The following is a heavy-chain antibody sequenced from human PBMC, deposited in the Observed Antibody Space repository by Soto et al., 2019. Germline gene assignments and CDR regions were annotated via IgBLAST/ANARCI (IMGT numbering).Heavy chain of an antibody. CDR1: GFSLSSNEVG. CDR3: AHRGGAAAGTDFFDY. J-gene: IGHJ4*02. D-gene: IGHD6-13*01. V-gene: IGHV2-5*02. Sequence: QITLKESGPTLVKPTQTLTLTCTFSGFSLSSNEVGVGWIRQPPGKALEWLALIYWDGDKHYSPSLKSRLTITKDTSKNQVVITMTTMDPVDTATYYCAHRGGAAAGTDFFDYWGQGTLVTVSS. CDR2: IYWDGDK.